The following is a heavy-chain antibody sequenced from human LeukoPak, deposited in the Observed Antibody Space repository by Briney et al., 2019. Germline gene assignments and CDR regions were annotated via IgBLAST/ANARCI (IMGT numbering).Heavy chain of an antibody. Sequence: SVKVSCKASGGTFSSYAISWVRQAPGQGLEWMGGIIPIFGTAHYAQKFQGRVTITADESTSTAYMELSSLRSEDTAVYYCARGGGYSYGFNDYWGQGTLVTVSS. CDR2: IIPIFGTA. D-gene: IGHD5-18*01. CDR1: GGTFSSYA. V-gene: IGHV1-69*13. CDR3: ARGGGYSYGFNDY. J-gene: IGHJ4*02.